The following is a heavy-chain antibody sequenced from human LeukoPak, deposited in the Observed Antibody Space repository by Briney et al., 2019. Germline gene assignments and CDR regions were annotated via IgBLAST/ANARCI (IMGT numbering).Heavy chain of an antibody. CDR1: GFTFSSHG. CDR2: ISYDGSTK. CDR3: AKERGSRSYGAYFPH. V-gene: IGHV3-30*18. D-gene: IGHD6-13*01. Sequence: GGSLRLSCAASGFTFSSHGMQWVRQAPGKGLEWVAVISYDGSTKYYADSVKGRFTISRDNSKSTLYLQMNSLRAEDTAVYYCAKERGSRSYGAYFPHWGQGTLVTVSS. J-gene: IGHJ1*01.